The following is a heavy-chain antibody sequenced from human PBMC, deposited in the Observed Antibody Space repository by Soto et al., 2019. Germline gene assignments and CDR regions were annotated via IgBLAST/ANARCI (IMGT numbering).Heavy chain of an antibody. D-gene: IGHD1-26*01. CDR2: ISGNGIST. CDR3: AKGSGDYYYYGMDV. J-gene: IGHJ6*02. V-gene: IGHV3-23*01. CDR1: GFTFSTYA. Sequence: GGSLRLSCAASGFTFSTYAMTWVRQAPGKGLECVSTISGNGISTYYADSVKGRFTISRDNSKNTLYLQMNSLRAEDTAVYYCAKGSGDYYYYGMDVWGQGTTVTVSS.